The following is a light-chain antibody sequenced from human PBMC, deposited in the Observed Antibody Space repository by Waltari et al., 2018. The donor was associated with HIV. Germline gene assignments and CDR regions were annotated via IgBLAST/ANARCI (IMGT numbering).Light chain of an antibody. V-gene: IGLV3-1*01. Sequence: SYDLTQPPSVSVSPGQPVNITCSGDKLGDKYACWYQRKPGQSPVLVIYQDTKRPSGIPERFSGSNSGNTASLTISGTQAMDEADYYCQAWDSSTCVFGGGTKLTVL. CDR2: QDT. CDR3: QAWDSSTCV. J-gene: IGLJ2*01. CDR1: KLGDKY.